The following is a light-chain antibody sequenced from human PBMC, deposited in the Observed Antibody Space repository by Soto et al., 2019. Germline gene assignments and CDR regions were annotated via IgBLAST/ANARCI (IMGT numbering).Light chain of an antibody. CDR1: SSNIGRDT. J-gene: IGLJ1*01. Sequence: QSVLTQPPSASGTPGQRVVISCSGTSSNIGRDTVNWYQQLPRMAPKLLIYRNNQRPSGVPDRFSGSKSGTSASLAISGLQPEDEADYYCQSYDLSLRNYVFGSGTKLTVL. CDR3: QSYDLSLRNYV. V-gene: IGLV1-44*01. CDR2: RNN.